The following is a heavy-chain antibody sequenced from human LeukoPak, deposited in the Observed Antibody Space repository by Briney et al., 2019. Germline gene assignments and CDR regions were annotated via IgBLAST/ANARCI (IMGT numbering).Heavy chain of an antibody. CDR3: ARVVSYYYYYYMDV. V-gene: IGHV4-39*07. Sequence: SETLSLTCTVSGGSISSGSYYWSWIRQPPGKGLEWIGEINHSGSTNYNPSLKSRVTISVDTSKNQFSLKLSSVTAADTAVYYCARVVSYYYYYYMDVWGKGTTVTVSS. D-gene: IGHD2-2*01. CDR1: GGSISSGSYY. J-gene: IGHJ6*03. CDR2: INHSGST.